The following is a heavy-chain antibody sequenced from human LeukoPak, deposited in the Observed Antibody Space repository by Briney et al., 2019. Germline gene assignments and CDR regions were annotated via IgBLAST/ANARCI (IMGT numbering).Heavy chain of an antibody. CDR3: AKDTSIGRYCTNGVCSPFDY. J-gene: IGHJ4*02. D-gene: IGHD2-8*01. Sequence: GGSLRLSCAGSGFTFSSYAMSWVRQAPGKGLEWVSAISDTGATTYGADSVKGRFTISRDNSRSTLYLQMNSLRAEDSALYYGAKDTSIGRYCTNGVCSPFDYWGQGTLVTVSS. CDR1: GFTFSSYA. CDR2: ISDTGATT. V-gene: IGHV3-23*01.